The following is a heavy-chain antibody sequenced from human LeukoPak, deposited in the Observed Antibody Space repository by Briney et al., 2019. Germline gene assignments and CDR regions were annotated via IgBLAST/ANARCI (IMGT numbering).Heavy chain of an antibody. V-gene: IGHV5-51*01. CDR3: ARFGYTSSLDY. D-gene: IGHD6-13*01. Sequence: GESLKISCKISGYILTRNWIGWVRQVPGKGLEWMGLAYPGDSGTKYSPSFQGQVTFSVDKSISTAYLQFSSLKASDTAIYYCARFGYTSSLDYSGQGTLVTVSS. J-gene: IGHJ4*02. CDR1: GYILTRNW. CDR2: AYPGDSGT.